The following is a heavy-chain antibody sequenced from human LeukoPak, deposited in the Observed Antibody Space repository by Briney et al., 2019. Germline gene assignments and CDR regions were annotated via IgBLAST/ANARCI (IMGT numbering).Heavy chain of an antibody. V-gene: IGHV1-18*01. J-gene: IGHJ4*02. CDR3: ASSGQMLWDPYYFPS. CDR2: ISAYNGNT. D-gene: IGHD2/OR15-2a*01. Sequence: ASVKVSCKASGYTFTSYGISWVRQAPGQGLEWMGWISAYNGNTNYAQKLQGRVTMTTDTSTSTAYMELRSLRSDDTAVYFCASSGQMLWDPYYFPSWGQGSLVTVSS. CDR1: GYTFTSYG.